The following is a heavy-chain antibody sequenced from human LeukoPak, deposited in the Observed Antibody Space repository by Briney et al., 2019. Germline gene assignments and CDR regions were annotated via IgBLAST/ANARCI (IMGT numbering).Heavy chain of an antibody. D-gene: IGHD6-13*01. CDR3: AREYSSSLFDY. CDR2: INGNTGDT. Sequence: ASVKVSCKASGYTFTGHYVHWVRQAPGQGLEWMGWINGNTGDTNYAQRFQGRVTMIRETSISTMYMELSRLRSDDTAVDCCAREYSSSLFDYWGQGTLVTVSS. CDR1: GYTFTGHY. V-gene: IGHV1-2*02. J-gene: IGHJ4*02.